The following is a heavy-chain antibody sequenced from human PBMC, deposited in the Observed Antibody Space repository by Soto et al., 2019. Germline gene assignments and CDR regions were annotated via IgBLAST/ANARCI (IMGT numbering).Heavy chain of an antibody. CDR3: ARQRTSVVTQAYFDS. CDR1: GDSINNRSYY. D-gene: IGHD2-21*02. CDR2: IYYSGST. J-gene: IGHJ4*02. Sequence: SETLSLTCTVTGDSINNRSYYWGWIRQPPGKGLEWIGSIYYSGSTYNNPSLKSRVSMSVDTSKNQFSLKLRSVTAADTALYYCARQRTSVVTQAYFDSWGQGSLVTVSS. V-gene: IGHV4-39*01.